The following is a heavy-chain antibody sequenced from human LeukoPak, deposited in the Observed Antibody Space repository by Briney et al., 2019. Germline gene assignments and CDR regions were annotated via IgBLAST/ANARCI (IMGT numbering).Heavy chain of an antibody. J-gene: IGHJ6*02. CDR3: ARFITGVVPAAIPAAFDYYYYGMDA. Sequence: PSETLSLTCTVSGGSISSSSYYWGWIRQPPGKGLEWIGSIYYSGSTYYNPSLKSRVTISVDTSKNQFSLKLSSVTAADTAVYYCARFITGVVPAAIPAAFDYYYYGMDAWGQGTTVTVSS. D-gene: IGHD2-2*01. V-gene: IGHV4-39*01. CDR2: IYYSGST. CDR1: GGSISSSSYY.